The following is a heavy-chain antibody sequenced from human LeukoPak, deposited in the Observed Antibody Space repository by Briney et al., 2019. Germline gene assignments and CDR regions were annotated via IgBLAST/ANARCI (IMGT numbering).Heavy chain of an antibody. CDR3: ARFYSSSHAFDI. J-gene: IGHJ3*02. Sequence: KPSETLSLTCTVSGGSISSYYWSWIRQPPGKGLEWIGYIYYSGSTNYNPSLKSRVTISVDTSKNQFSLKLSSVTAADTAVYYCARFYSSSHAFDIWGQGTMVTVSS. V-gene: IGHV4-59*01. CDR1: GGSISSYY. CDR2: IYYSGST. D-gene: IGHD6-13*01.